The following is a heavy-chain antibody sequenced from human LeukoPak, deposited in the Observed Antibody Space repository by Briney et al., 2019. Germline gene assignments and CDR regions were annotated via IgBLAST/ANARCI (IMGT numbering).Heavy chain of an antibody. CDR2: IIPIFGTA. J-gene: IGHJ4*02. CDR1: GGTFSSYA. Sequence: WASVTVSFTASGGTFSSYAISWVRQAPGQGLEWMGGIIPIFGTANYAQKFQGRVTITADESTSTAYMELSSLRSEDTAVYYCARTNSSGWYYFDYWGQGTLVTVSS. CDR3: ARTNSSGWYYFDY. V-gene: IGHV1-69*13. D-gene: IGHD6-19*01.